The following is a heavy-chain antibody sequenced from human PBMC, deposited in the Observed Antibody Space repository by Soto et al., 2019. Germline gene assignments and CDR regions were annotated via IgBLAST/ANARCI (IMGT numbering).Heavy chain of an antibody. CDR2: IKQDGSEK. CDR3: ATDLIPAAGFDY. J-gene: IGHJ4*02. CDR1: GFTFSRSW. Sequence: EVQLVESGGGLVQPGGSLRLSCAASGFTFSRSWMSWFRQAPGKGLEWVAKIKQDGSEKYYVDSVKGRFTISRDNAKNSLYLQINCLRADDTAVYFCATDLIPAAGFDYWGKGTLVTVSS. D-gene: IGHD6-13*01. V-gene: IGHV3-7*01.